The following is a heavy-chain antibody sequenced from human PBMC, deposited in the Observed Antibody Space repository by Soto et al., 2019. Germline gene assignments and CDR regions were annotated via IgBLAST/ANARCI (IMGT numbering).Heavy chain of an antibody. D-gene: IGHD1-26*01. V-gene: IGHV4-59*01. J-gene: IGHJ5*02. CDR3: ARESSGSYLYNCFDP. Sequence: NPSETLSLTCTVSGGSISSYYWSWIRQPPGKGLEWIGYIYYSGSTNYNPSLKSRVTISVDTSKNQFSLKLSSVTAADTAVYYCARESSGSYLYNCFDPWGQGTLVTVSS. CDR1: GGSISSYY. CDR2: IYYSGST.